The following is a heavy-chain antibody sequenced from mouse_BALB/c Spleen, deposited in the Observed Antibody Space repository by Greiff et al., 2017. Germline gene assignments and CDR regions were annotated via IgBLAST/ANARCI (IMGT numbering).Heavy chain of an antibody. D-gene: IGHD2-2*01. V-gene: IGHV3-6*01. J-gene: IGHJ3*01. CDR1: GYSITSGYY. Sequence: EVQLQQSGPGLVKPSQSLSLTCSVTGYSITSGYYWNWIRQFPGNKLEWMGYISYDGSNNYNPSLKNRISITRDTSKNQFFLKLNSVTTEDTATYYCARSAYGYDSPFAYWGQGTLVTVSA. CDR2: ISYDGSN. CDR3: ARSAYGYDSPFAY.